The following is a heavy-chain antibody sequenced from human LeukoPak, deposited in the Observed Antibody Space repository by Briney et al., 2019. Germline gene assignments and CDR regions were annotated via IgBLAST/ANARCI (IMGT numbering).Heavy chain of an antibody. Sequence: GGSLRLSCAASGFTFSSYAMSWVRQAPGKGLEWVAFIRYDGSNKYYADSVKGRFTISRDNSKNTLYLQMNSLRAEDTAVYYCAKESTIAAAGTKAFDIWGQGTMVTVSS. CDR3: AKESTIAAAGTKAFDI. CDR2: IRYDGSNK. V-gene: IGHV3-30*02. D-gene: IGHD6-13*01. CDR1: GFTFSSYA. J-gene: IGHJ3*02.